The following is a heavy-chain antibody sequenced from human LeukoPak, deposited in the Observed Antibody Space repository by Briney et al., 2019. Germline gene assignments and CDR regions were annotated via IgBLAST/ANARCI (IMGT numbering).Heavy chain of an antibody. J-gene: IGHJ4*02. Sequence: GGSLRLSCAASGFTFSSHWMHWVRQAPGKGLVWVSRIESDGSTKMYADSVRGRFTISRDNAKNTLYLQMNSLRAEDTAVYYCAREHRGAGATVDYWGQGILVTVPS. CDR1: GFTFSSHW. CDR3: AREHRGAGATVDY. D-gene: IGHD1-26*01. CDR2: IESDGSTK. V-gene: IGHV3-74*03.